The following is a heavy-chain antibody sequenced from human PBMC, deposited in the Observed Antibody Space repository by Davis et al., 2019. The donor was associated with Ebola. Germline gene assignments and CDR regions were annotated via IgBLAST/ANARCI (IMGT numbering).Heavy chain of an antibody. CDR3: ARDFPYGGPMDV. J-gene: IGHJ6*02. D-gene: IGHD4-23*01. CDR1: GYSLPTSE. Sequence: AASVKVSCKASGYSLPTSEMHWVRQAPGQGLEWMGWISAYNGNTNYAQKLQGRVTMTTDTSTSTAYMELRSLRSDDTAVYYCARDFPYGGPMDVWGQGTTVTVSS. V-gene: IGHV1-18*01. CDR2: ISAYNGNT.